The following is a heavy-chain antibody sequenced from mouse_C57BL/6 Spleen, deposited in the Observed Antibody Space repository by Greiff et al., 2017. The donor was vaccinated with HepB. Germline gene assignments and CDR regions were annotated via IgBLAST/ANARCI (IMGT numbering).Heavy chain of an antibody. J-gene: IGHJ1*03. Sequence: VQLQQPGAELVRPGTSVKLSCKASGYTFTSYWMHWVKQRPGQGLEWIGVIDPSDSYTNYNQKFKGKATLTVDTSSSTAYMQLSSLTSEDSAVYYCARNSITTVVEGYFDVWGTGTTVTVAS. CDR3: ARNSITTVVEGYFDV. D-gene: IGHD1-1*01. CDR1: GYTFTSYW. V-gene: IGHV1-59*01. CDR2: IDPSDSYT.